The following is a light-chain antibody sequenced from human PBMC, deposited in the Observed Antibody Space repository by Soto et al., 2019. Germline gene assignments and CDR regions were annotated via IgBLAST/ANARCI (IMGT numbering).Light chain of an antibody. Sequence: QSALAQPASVSGSPGQSITISCTGTSSDVGGYNYVSWYQQHPGKAPKLMIYDVSNRPSGISNRFSGSKSGNTASLTISGLQAEDEADYYCSSFTISRNTVIFGGGTQLTV. CDR2: DVS. J-gene: IGLJ2*01. V-gene: IGLV2-14*01. CDR1: SSDVGGYNY. CDR3: SSFTISRNTVI.